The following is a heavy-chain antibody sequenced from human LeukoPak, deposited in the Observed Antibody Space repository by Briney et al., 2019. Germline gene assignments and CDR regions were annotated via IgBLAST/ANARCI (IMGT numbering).Heavy chain of an antibody. CDR2: ISYDGSNK. CDR3: ARGWLLLRTHNNWFDP. D-gene: IGHD3-22*01. Sequence: GGSLRLSCAASGFTFSSYAMHWVRQAPGKGLEWVAVISYDGSNKYYVDSVKGRFTISRDNSKNTLYLQMNSLRAEDTAVYYCARGWLLLRTHNNWFDPWGQGTLVTVSS. J-gene: IGHJ5*02. CDR1: GFTFSSYA. V-gene: IGHV3-30-3*01.